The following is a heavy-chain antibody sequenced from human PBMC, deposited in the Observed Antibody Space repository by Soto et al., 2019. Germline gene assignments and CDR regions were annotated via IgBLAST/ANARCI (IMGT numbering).Heavy chain of an antibody. CDR1: GYTFTSYD. CDR3: ASTSIVGAPNGNCYCCQGMDG. Sequence: ASVKASCKASGYTFTSYDINWVRQATGQGFEWVELKNTTSDNKGYAQNLQSIVTMTRNTTLSTAYMERRSMRSEDSAAYCCASTSIVGAPNGNCYCCQGMDGWGQGTRGAVAS. V-gene: IGHV1-8*01. CDR2: KNTTSDNK. D-gene: IGHD1-26*01. J-gene: IGHJ6*02.